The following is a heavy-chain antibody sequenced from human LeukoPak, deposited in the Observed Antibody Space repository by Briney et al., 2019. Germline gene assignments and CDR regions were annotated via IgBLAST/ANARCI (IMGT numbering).Heavy chain of an antibody. V-gene: IGHV4-39*01. CDR2: INYSGTT. Sequence: PSETLSLTCSVSGGSISSSSYYCGWIRQPPGKGLEWIGSINYSGTTYGNPSLKSRVTISVDTSTNQFSLKLSSVTAADTAVYYCARQPPRVYYFDYWGQGTLVTVSS. CDR1: GGSISSSSYY. CDR3: ARQPPRVYYFDY. J-gene: IGHJ4*02. D-gene: IGHD3-3*01.